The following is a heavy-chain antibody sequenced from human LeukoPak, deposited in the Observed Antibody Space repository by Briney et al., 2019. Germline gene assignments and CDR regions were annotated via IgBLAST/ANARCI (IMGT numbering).Heavy chain of an antibody. CDR2: TSPGNTAM. V-gene: IGHV3-48*04. CDR3: ASGLLPKWELPRADAFDI. D-gene: IGHD1-26*01. J-gene: IGHJ3*02. CDR1: GFIFSDYA. Sequence: GGSLRLSCAASGFIFSDYAMNWVRQSPGKGLEWISYTSPGNTAMYYADSVKGRFTISRDNAKNSLYLQMNSLRAEDTAVYYCASGLLPKWELPRADAFDIWGQGTMVTVSS.